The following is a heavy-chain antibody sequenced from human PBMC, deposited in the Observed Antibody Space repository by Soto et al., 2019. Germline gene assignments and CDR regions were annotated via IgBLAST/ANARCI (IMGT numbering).Heavy chain of an antibody. CDR2: IYPSDSDT. D-gene: IGHD4-17*01. Sequence: GESLKISCKGSGYSFISYWIAWVRQMPGKGLECMGIIYPSDSDTRYSPSFQGQVTISADKSISTAYLQWSSLEASDTAMYYCACRSRYPRLLNGGLDYWGQGTLVTVSS. V-gene: IGHV5-51*01. J-gene: IGHJ4*02. CDR1: GYSFISYW. CDR3: ACRSRYPRLLNGGLDY.